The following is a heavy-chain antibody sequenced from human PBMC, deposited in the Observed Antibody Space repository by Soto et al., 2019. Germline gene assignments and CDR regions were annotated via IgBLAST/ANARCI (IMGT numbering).Heavy chain of an antibody. D-gene: IGHD2-2*01. Sequence: ASVKVSCKASGYTFTGYYMHWVRQAPGQGLEWMGWINPNSGGTNYAQKFQGWVTMTRDTSISTAYMELSRLRSDDTAVYYCARDKNIVLVPAAPTYGMDVWGQGTTVTSP. CDR1: GYTFTGYY. J-gene: IGHJ6*02. CDR2: INPNSGGT. V-gene: IGHV1-2*04. CDR3: ARDKNIVLVPAAPTYGMDV.